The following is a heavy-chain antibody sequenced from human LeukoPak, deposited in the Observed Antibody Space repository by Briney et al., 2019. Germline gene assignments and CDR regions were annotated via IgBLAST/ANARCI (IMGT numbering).Heavy chain of an antibody. CDR1: GFTLSSYW. J-gene: IGHJ6*02. D-gene: IGHD6-13*01. CDR2: IDPDGSTT. V-gene: IGHV3-74*01. Sequence: GGSLRLSCAASGFTLSSYWMHWVRQAPGGGLVWVSRIDPDGSTTNYADSVKGRFTTSRDNAKNTLYLQMNSLRAEDTALYYCTRVQAGRAGLMDVWGRGTTVTVSS. CDR3: TRVQAGRAGLMDV.